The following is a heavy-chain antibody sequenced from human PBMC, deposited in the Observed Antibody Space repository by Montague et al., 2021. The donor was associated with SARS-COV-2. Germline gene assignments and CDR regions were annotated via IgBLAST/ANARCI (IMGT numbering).Heavy chain of an antibody. CDR3: ARAPTRPLSLDS. CDR1: GGSITGYY. V-gene: IGHV4-59*12. Sequence: SETLSLTCTVSGGSITGYYWSWVRQPAGKGLEWIGCVTNSGTTNYNPSLRSRVTISVDTSKNQFSLKLNSVTAADTAIYYCARAPTRPLSLDSWGQGTLVTVSS. J-gene: IGHJ4*02. D-gene: IGHD6-6*01. CDR2: VTNSGTT.